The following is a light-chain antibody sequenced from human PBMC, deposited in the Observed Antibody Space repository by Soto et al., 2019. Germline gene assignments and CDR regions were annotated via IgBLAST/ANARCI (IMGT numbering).Light chain of an antibody. CDR3: SSYTSSSTYV. CDR2: DVS. Sequence: QSMLTQPASVSGSPGQSITISCTGTSSDVGGYNYVSWYQQHPGKAPKLMIYDVSNRPSGVSNRFFGSKSGNTASLTISGLQAEDEADYYCSSYTSSSTYVFGTGTKVTVL. J-gene: IGLJ1*01. V-gene: IGLV2-14*01. CDR1: SSDVGGYNY.